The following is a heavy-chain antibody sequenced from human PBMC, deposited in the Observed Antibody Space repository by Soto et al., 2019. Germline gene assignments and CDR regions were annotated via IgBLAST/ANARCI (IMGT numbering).Heavy chain of an antibody. CDR3: AREAGYHGTIGRQLRDC. CDR1: GFTFNNYG. Sequence: QVHLVESGGGIVQPGGSLGLSCAASGFTFNNYGMHWVRQAPGKGLEWVAGIWHDGSNKYYTDSVKGRFTISRDNSKNMLYLQMNSLRAEDTAVYHCAREAGYHGTIGRQLRDCWGQGIMVTVSS. D-gene: IGHD2-2*01. V-gene: IGHV3-33*01. CDR2: IWHDGSNK. J-gene: IGHJ4*02.